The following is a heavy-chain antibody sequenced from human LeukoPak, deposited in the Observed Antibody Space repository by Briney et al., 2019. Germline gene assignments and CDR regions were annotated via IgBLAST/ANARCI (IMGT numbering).Heavy chain of an antibody. V-gene: IGHV4-34*01. CDR1: GGSFSGYY. CDR3: GRGAPFRGVES. CDR2: INHSGST. Sequence: SETLSLTCAVYGGSFSGYYWSWIRQPPGKGLEWIGEINHSGSTNYNPSLKSRVTISVDTSKNQFSLKLSSATAADTAVYYCGRGAPFRGVESWGQGTLVTVSS. D-gene: IGHD3-16*01. J-gene: IGHJ4*02.